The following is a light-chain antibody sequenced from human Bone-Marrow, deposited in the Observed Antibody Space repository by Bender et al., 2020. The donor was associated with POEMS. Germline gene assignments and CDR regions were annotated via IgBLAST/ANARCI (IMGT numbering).Light chain of an antibody. CDR3: SSRDSSGVP. CDR1: VLTKKY. J-gene: IGLJ3*02. CDR2: KDS. Sequence: SYELTQPSSVSVSPGQTARITCSGDVLTKKYSRWFQQKPGQAPVLIFFKDSERPSGIPDRFSGSSSRNTASLTITGAQAEDEAVYYCSSRDSSGVPFGGGTKLTVL. V-gene: IGLV3-27*01.